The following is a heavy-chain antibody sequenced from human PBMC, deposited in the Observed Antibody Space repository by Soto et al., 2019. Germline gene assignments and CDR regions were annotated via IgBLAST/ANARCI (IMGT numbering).Heavy chain of an antibody. J-gene: IGHJ4*02. CDR2: ISYDGSNK. CDR3: AKYYYDSSGTIDY. V-gene: IGHV3-30*18. CDR1: GFTFSSYG. D-gene: IGHD3-22*01. Sequence: PGGSLRLSCAASGFTFSSYGMHWVRQAPGKGLEWVAVISYDGSNKYYADSVKGRFTISRDNSKNTLYLQMNSLRAEDTAVYYCAKYYYDSSGTIDYWGQGTLVTVSS.